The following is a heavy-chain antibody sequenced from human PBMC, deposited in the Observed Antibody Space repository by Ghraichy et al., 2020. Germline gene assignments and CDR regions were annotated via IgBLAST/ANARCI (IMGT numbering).Heavy chain of an antibody. CDR3: AKAGYSSGWYFYY. CDR2: ISGSGGST. CDR1: GFTFSSYA. J-gene: IGHJ4*02. D-gene: IGHD6-19*01. V-gene: IGHV3-23*01. Sequence: LSLTCAASGFTFSSYAMSWVRQAPGKGLEWVSAISGSGGSTYYADSVKGRFTISRDNSKNTLYLQMNSLRAEDTAVYYCAKAGYSSGWYFYYWGQGTLVTVSS.